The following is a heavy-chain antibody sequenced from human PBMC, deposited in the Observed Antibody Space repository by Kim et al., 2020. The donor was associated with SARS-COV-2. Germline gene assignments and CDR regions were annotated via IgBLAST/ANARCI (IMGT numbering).Heavy chain of an antibody. CDR3: ARHKGGSVYQLPYDAFDI. CDR1: GGSISSSSYY. V-gene: IGHV4-39*01. J-gene: IGHJ3*02. CDR2: IYYSGST. D-gene: IGHD2-2*01. Sequence: SETLSLTCTVSGGSISSSSYYWGWIRQPPGKGLEWIGSIYYSGSTYYNPSLKSRVTISVDTSKNQFSLKLSSVTAADTAVYYCARHKGGSVYQLPYDAFDIWGQGTMVTVSS.